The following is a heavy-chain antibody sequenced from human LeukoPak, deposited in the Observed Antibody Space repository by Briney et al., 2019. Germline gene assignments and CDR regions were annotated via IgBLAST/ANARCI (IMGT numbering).Heavy chain of an antibody. CDR3: VKQTAMVGGYSHH. CDR1: GFTFSSYA. J-gene: IGHJ1*01. CDR2: ITDSGST. V-gene: IGHV3-23*01. Sequence: GGSLRLSCAASGFTFSSYAMSWVGQAPGKGLEGVSGITDSGSTDYAESVKGGFTISRDDSNTTLYLQMNRLKAYDTALSYCVKQTAMVGGYSHHWGQGTLVTVSS. D-gene: IGHD2-15*01.